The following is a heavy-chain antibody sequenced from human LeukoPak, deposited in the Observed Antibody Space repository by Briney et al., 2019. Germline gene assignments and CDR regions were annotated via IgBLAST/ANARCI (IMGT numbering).Heavy chain of an antibody. CDR1: GFTFSSHW. Sequence: GGSLRLSCAASGFTFSSHWMHWVRQAPGKGLVWVSRINGDGSNTTYADSVKGRFTISRDNAKNSLFLQMNSLRAEDTAVYYCARYFDDWGQGILVTVSS. CDR2: INGDGSNT. V-gene: IGHV3-74*03. CDR3: ARYFDD. J-gene: IGHJ4*02.